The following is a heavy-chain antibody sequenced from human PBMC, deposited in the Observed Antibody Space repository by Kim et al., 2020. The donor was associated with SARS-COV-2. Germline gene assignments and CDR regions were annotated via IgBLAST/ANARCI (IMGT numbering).Heavy chain of an antibody. CDR2: ISSSSSYI. CDR1: GFTFSSYS. J-gene: IGHJ6*02. D-gene: IGHD3-3*01. V-gene: IGHV3-21*01. CDR3: ARDSRIYYDFWSGYPHIMYCGMDV. Sequence: GGSLRLSCAASGFTFSSYSMNWVRQAPGKGLEWVSSISSSSSYIYYADSVKGRFTISRDNAKNSLYLQMNSLRAEDTAVYYCARDSRIYYDFWSGYPHIMYCGMDVWGQGPTVTVSS.